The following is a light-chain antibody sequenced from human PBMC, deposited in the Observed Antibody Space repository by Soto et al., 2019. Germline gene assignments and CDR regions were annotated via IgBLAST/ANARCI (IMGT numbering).Light chain of an antibody. CDR2: EVS. CDR3: MQSTHIPPT. Sequence: VMTQPPLSVAVARGQPASISCKCSRGLLSLTGETFLSWYLQKPGQSPQLLIYEVSTRVSGVPDRFSGSGSGTDFTLAISRLETDDVAIYYCMQSTHIPPTFGQGTRLEIK. CDR1: RGLLSLTGETF. J-gene: IGKJ5*01. V-gene: IGKV2D-29*02.